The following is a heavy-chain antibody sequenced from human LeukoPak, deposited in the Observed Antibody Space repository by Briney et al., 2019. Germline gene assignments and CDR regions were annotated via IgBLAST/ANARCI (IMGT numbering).Heavy chain of an antibody. V-gene: IGHV4-31*03. CDR2: IYYSGST. CDR3: ARAPDYGAPSDY. D-gene: IGHD4-17*01. J-gene: IGHJ4*02. Sequence: SETLSLTCTVSGGSISSGGYYWSWIRQHPGKGLEWIGYIYYSGSTYYNPSLKSRVTISVDTSKNQFSLKLSSVTAADTAVYYCARAPDYGAPSDYWGQGTLVTVSS. CDR1: GGSISSGGYY.